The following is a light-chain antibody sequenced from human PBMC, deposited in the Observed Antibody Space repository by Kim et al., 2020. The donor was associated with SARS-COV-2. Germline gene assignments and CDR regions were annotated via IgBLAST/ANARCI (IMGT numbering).Light chain of an antibody. Sequence: QAGLTQPPSVSKGLRQTATLTCTGNSNNVGNEGAAWLQQHQGHPPKLLSYRNNNRPSGISERLSASRSGNTASLTITGLQPEDEADYYCSAWDSSLSAWVFGGGTKL. CDR3: SAWDSSLSAWV. CDR1: SNNVGNEG. J-gene: IGLJ3*02. CDR2: RNN. V-gene: IGLV10-54*01.